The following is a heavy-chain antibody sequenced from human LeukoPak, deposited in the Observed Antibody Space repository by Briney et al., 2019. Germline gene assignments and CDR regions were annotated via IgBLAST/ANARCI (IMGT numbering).Heavy chain of an antibody. CDR1: GFTFSSHG. V-gene: IGHV3-30*18. Sequence: PGRSLRLSCAASGFTFSSHGMHWVRQAPGKGLEWVAVISYDGINKDYADSVKGRFTFSRDNSKNTLYLQMNSLRAEDTAVYYCAKSRSSWSGAFDYWGQGTLVTVSS. CDR3: AKSRSSWSGAFDY. D-gene: IGHD6-19*01. CDR2: ISYDGINK. J-gene: IGHJ4*02.